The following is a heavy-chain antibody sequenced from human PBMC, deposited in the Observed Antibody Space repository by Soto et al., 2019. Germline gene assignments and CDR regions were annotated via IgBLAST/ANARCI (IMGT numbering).Heavy chain of an antibody. CDR2: IAYDGSNK. CDR1: GFTFGTYP. Sequence: QVQLVESGGAVVQPGTSLRISCEASGFTFGTYPMHWVRQAPGKGLEWVAVIAYDGSNKYYADSLKGRFTISRANDKNSLFLQIINVIPEAMGWYRCVRGGRGYLGQ. J-gene: IGHJ4*02. D-gene: IGHD2-15*01. CDR3: VRGGRGY. V-gene: IGHV3-30-3*01.